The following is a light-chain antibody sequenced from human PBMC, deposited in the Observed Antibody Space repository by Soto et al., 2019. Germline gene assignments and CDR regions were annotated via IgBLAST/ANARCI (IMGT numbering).Light chain of an antibody. CDR3: QVWDSSSDVV. V-gene: IGLV3-21*04. CDR2: YDN. J-gene: IGLJ2*01. CDR1: NIGSKS. Sequence: SYELTQPPSVSVAPGKTARITCGGNNIGSKSVHWYQQKPGQAPVLVIYYDNDRPSAIPERFSGSKSGNTATLTISRVEVGDEADYYCQVWDSSSDVVFGGGTKLTVL.